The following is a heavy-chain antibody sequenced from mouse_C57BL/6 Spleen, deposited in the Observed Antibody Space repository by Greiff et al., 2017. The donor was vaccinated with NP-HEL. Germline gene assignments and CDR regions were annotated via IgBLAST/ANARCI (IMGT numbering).Heavy chain of an antibody. CDR3: GVVATVDY. J-gene: IGHJ2*01. D-gene: IGHD1-1*01. CDR1: GYTFTSYW. V-gene: IGHV1-64*01. CDR2: IHPNSGST. Sequence: VQLQQSGAELVKPGASVKLSCKASGYTFTSYWMHWVKQRPGQGLEWIGMIHPNSGSTNYNEKFKSKATLTVDKSSSTAYMQLSSLTSGDSAVYYCGVVATVDYWGQGTTLTVSS.